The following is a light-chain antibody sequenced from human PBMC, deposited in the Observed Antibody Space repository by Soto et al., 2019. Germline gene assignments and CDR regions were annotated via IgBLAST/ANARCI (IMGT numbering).Light chain of an antibody. CDR2: DVS. J-gene: IGLJ3*02. CDR3: CSYAGSYTWV. CDR1: SSDVGGYNY. V-gene: IGLV2-11*01. Sequence: QSALTQPRSVSGSPGQSVTISCTGTSSDVGGYNYVSWYQQHPGKAPKLMIYDVSKRPSGVPDRCSGSKSGNTASLTISGLQAEDEADYYCCSYAGSYTWVFGGGTKLTV.